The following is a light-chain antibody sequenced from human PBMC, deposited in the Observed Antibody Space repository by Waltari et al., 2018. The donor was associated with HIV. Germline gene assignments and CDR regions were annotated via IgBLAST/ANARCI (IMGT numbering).Light chain of an antibody. CDR2: GAS. Sequence: DIVMPQSPSPLSVSPGERATPSRRASQSLANNLAWYQQKLGQAPRLLLYGASIRATGVPARFSGSGSGTEFTLTISSLQSEDFAVYVCQLYNNCPTLYTFGQGTKLEIK. J-gene: IGKJ2*01. CDR1: QSLANN. CDR3: QLYNNCPTLYT. V-gene: IGKV3-15*01.